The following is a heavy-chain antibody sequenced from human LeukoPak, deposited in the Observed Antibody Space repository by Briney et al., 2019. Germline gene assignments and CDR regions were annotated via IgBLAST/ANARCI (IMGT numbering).Heavy chain of an antibody. CDR3: ARGRENIVLLLGTKRKSYYMDV. D-gene: IGHD2/OR15-2a*01. CDR1: GGSISSYY. CDR2: VYYSGST. V-gene: IGHV4-59*12. J-gene: IGHJ6*03. Sequence: PSETLSLTCTVSGGSISSYYWSWIRQPPGKGLEWIGYVYYSGSTNYNPSLKSRVTISVDTFKNQFSLKLRSVTAADTAVYYCARGRENIVLLLGTKRKSYYMDVWGKGTTVTVSS.